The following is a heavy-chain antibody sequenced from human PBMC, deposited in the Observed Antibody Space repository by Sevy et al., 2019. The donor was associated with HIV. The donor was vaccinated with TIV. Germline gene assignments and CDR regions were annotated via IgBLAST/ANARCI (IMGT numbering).Heavy chain of an antibody. CDR2: ISSSSYI. CDR3: ARPCPLMVRGVIPYYFDY. J-gene: IGHJ4*02. D-gene: IGHD3-10*01. V-gene: IGHV3-21*01. Sequence: GGSLRLSCAASGFTFSSYSMNWVRQAPGKGLEWVSSISSSSYIYYADSVKGRFTISRYNATNSLYLQTNSLRAEDTAVYYRARPCPLMVRGVIPYYFDYWGQGTLVTVSS. CDR1: GFTFSSYS.